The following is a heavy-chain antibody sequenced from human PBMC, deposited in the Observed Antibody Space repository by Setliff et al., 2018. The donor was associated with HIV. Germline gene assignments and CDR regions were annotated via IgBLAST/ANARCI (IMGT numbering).Heavy chain of an antibody. CDR1: GGSFSGYY. CDR2: ISHSGST. Sequence: SETLSLTCAVYGGSFSGYYWSWIRQSPGKGLEWIGEISHSGSTNYNPSLKSRVTILGDTSKNQFSLKLSSVTAADTAVYYCARRAGSDYFTRFDYWGQGTLVTVSS. J-gene: IGHJ4*02. D-gene: IGHD3-10*01. V-gene: IGHV4-34*01. CDR3: ARRAGSDYFTRFDY.